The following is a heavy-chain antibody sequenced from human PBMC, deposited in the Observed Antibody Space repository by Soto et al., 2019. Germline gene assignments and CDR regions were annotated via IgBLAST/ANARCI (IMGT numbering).Heavy chain of an antibody. CDR1: GFTFSNYA. D-gene: IGHD6-19*01. Sequence: GGSLRLSCAASGFTFSNYAMSWVRQAPGKGLEWVSAISGSGGSTYYADSVKGRFTISRDNSKNTLYLQMNSLRAEDTAVYYCAKDITQWRPGTQRDYWGQGTLVTVSS. J-gene: IGHJ4*02. CDR2: ISGSGGST. CDR3: AKDITQWRPGTQRDY. V-gene: IGHV3-23*01.